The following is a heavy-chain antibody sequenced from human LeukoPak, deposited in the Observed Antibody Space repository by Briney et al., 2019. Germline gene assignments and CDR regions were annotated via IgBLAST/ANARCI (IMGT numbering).Heavy chain of an antibody. Sequence: SETLSLTCAVYGGSFSGYYWSWIRQPPGKGLEWIGEINHSGGTNYNPSLKSRVTISVDTSKNQFSLKLSSVTAADTAVYYCARGVPRGVAAAGGKHIDYWGQGTLVTVSS. CDR3: ARGVPRGVAAAGGKHIDY. V-gene: IGHV4-34*01. CDR1: GGSFSGYY. D-gene: IGHD6-13*01. CDR2: INHSGGT. J-gene: IGHJ4*02.